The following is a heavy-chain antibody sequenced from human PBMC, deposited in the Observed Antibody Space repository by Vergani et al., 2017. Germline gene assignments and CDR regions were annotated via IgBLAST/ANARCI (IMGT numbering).Heavy chain of an antibody. CDR2: IDHTGRP. CDR1: GGSFTSYH. D-gene: IGHD1-14*01. CDR3: ARVKSGNKGHLYYYYYMDV. J-gene: IGHJ6*03. V-gene: IGHV4-34*01. Sequence: QVQLQQWGGGLLKPSETLSLTCVVNGGSFTSYHWTWIRQSPGEGLEWVGDIDHTGRPDYNPSLKSRLTMSVDKFRNQFSLTLNSVTATDTAIYFCARVKSGNKGHLYYYYYMDVWGQGTAVTVS.